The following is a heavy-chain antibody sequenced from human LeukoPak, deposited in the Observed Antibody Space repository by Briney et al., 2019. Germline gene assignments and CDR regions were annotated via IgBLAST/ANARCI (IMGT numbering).Heavy chain of an antibody. D-gene: IGHD3-10*01. V-gene: IGHV1-69*06. J-gene: IGHJ4*02. CDR2: FFPILGTT. Sequence: SVKVSREASVGTFCIYAISCVRHTPGQGLEWMGVFFPILGTTNYTQKFQGRVEITADKSTRTAYMELSTVKSEATAVYYCARVPTYNYVPGSYFTGDYWGEGTLVTVSS. CDR1: VGTFCIYA. CDR3: ARVPTYNYVPGSYFTGDY.